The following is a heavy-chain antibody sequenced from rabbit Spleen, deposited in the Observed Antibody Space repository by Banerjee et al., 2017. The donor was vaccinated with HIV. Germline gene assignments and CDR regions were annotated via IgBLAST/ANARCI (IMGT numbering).Heavy chain of an antibody. J-gene: IGHJ4*01. CDR1: GFSFSDRDV. V-gene: IGHV1S45*01. D-gene: IGHD1-1*01. CDR3: ARDLIGIIGWNFYL. CDR2: INTYTGKS. Sequence: QEQLVESGGGRVKPEGSLTLTCKASGFSFSDRDVMCWVRQAPGKGLEWIACINTYTGKSVYASWATGRFTISRTSSITVTLQMTSLTAADTATYFCARDLIGIIGWNFYLWGPGTLVTVS.